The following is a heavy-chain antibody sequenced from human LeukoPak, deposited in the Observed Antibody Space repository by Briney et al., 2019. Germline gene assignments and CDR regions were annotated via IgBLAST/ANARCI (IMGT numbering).Heavy chain of an antibody. CDR2: INHSGST. D-gene: IGHD3-3*01. V-gene: IGHV4-34*01. CDR1: GGSFSGYY. Sequence: PSETLSLTCAVYGGSFSGYYWSWLRQPPGKGLEWIGEINHSGSTNYNPSLKSRVTISVDTSKNQFSLKLSSVTAADTDVYYCARGGGYDFWSGYSTNRKFDYWRPGTLVTVSS. J-gene: IGHJ4*02. CDR3: ARGGGYDFWSGYSTNRKFDY.